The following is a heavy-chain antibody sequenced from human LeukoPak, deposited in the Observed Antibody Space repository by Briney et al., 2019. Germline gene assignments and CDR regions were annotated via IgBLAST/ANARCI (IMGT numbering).Heavy chain of an antibody. CDR1: GFTFSNYG. Sequence: GGSLRLSCAASGFTFSNYGMSWVRQAPGKGLEWVSSISGGSDATDYADSVKGRFSISRDNSKNTLYLQMNSLRVEDTAVYYCAAKWLLRRYWGQGTLVTVSS. CDR3: AAKWLLRRY. D-gene: IGHD3-22*01. CDR2: ISGGSDAT. V-gene: IGHV3-23*01. J-gene: IGHJ4*02.